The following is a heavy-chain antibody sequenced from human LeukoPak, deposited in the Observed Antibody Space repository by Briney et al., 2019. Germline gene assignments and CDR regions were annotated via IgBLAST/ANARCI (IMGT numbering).Heavy chain of an antibody. D-gene: IGHD3-10*01. CDR1: GGSFSGYY. CDR2: INHSGST. V-gene: IGHV4-34*01. CDR3: ARGYGSGSNYYYYYMDV. Sequence: PSETLSLTCAVYGGSFSGYYWSWIRQPPGKGLEWIGEINHSGSTNYNPSLKSRVTISVDTSENQFSLKLSSVTAADTAVYYCARGYGSGSNYYYYYMDVWGKGTTVTVSS. J-gene: IGHJ6*03.